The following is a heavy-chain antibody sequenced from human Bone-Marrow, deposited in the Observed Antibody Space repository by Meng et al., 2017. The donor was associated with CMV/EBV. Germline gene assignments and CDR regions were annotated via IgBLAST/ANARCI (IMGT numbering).Heavy chain of an antibody. V-gene: IGHV3-30-3*01. CDR1: GFTFSSYA. Sequence: GESLKISCAASGFTFSSYAMHWVRQAPGKGLEWVAVISYDGSNKYYADSVKGRFTISRDNSKNTLYLQMNSLRAEDTAVYYCARIKYCSSTSCYHAFDIWGQGTMVTVSS. J-gene: IGHJ3*02. CDR2: ISYDGSNK. D-gene: IGHD2-2*01. CDR3: ARIKYCSSTSCYHAFDI.